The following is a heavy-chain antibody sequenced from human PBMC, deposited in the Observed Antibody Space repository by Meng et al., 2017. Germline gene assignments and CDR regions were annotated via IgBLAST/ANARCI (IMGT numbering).Heavy chain of an antibody. CDR3: ARGSYSFDS. D-gene: IGHD1-26*01. J-gene: IGHJ4*02. CDR1: GDSVSSNSAA. CDR2: AYYRSKWYH. V-gene: IGHV6-1*01. Sequence: QLHQSWPGLVKPSQTLSLICAISGDSVSSNSAAWNWIRQSPSRGLEWLGRAYYRSKWYHDYAESVKSRISIDPDTSKNQFSLQLRSVTPEDSAVYYCARGSYSFDSWGQRTLVTVSS.